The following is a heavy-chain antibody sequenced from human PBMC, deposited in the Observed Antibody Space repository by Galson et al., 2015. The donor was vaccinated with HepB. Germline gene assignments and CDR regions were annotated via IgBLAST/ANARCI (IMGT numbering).Heavy chain of an antibody. CDR1: GYTFISYG. Sequence: SVKVSCKASGYTFISYGISWVRQAPGQGLEWVGWITPYNANTNYAQKLQGRVTMTTDTPTSTAYMELRSLRSDDTAVYYCAGYHPWDWNYVGYYYGLDVWGQGTTVTVSS. CDR3: AGYHPWDWNYVGYYYGLDV. D-gene: IGHD1-7*01. J-gene: IGHJ6*02. CDR2: ITPYNANT. V-gene: IGHV1-18*01.